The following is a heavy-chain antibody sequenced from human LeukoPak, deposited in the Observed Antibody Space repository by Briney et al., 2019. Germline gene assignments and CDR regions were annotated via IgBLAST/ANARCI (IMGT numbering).Heavy chain of an antibody. V-gene: IGHV3-33*01. Sequence: PGGSLRLSCAASGFIFSNYGMNWVRQAPGKGLEWVASIWYDGSNKNYADSVKGRFTISRDNSKNTMYLQMNSLRAEDTAVYYCARDAGRQSTTWYSDYWGQGTLVTVSS. J-gene: IGHJ4*02. CDR2: IWYDGSNK. CDR3: ARDAGRQSTTWYSDY. D-gene: IGHD6-13*01. CDR1: GFIFSNYG.